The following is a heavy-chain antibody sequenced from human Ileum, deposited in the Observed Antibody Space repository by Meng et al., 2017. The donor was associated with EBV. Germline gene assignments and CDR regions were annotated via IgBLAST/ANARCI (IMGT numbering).Heavy chain of an antibody. CDR3: ARDYSSSWYSGGFFKY. V-gene: IGHV4-39*07. D-gene: IGHD6-13*01. Sequence: QRPRQDVGPGLVKPSETLSLTCTVSGASIRSTPYYWGWIRQPPGKGLEWIGNIFNSGSTSYSPSLKSRVTISVDTSKNQFSLKLSSVTAADTAVYYCARDYSSSWYSGGFFKYWGQGILVTVSS. CDR1: GASIRSTPYY. CDR2: IFNSGST. J-gene: IGHJ1*01.